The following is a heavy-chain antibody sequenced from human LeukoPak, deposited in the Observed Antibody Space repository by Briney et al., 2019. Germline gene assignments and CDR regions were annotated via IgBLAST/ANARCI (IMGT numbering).Heavy chain of an antibody. CDR2: IYYSGST. D-gene: IGHD6-13*01. CDR1: GGSISSSSYY. V-gene: IGHV4-61*01. Sequence: KPSETLSLTCTVSGGSISSSSYYWGWIRQPPGKGLAWIGYIYYSGSTNYNSSLKSRVTISVDTSKNQFSLKLSSVTAADTAVYYCARDPVVAAAGDPYFDYWGQGTLVTVSS. CDR3: ARDPVVAAAGDPYFDY. J-gene: IGHJ4*02.